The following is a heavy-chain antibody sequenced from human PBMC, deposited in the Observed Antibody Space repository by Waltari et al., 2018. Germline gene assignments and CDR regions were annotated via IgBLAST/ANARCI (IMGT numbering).Heavy chain of an antibody. V-gene: IGHV1-8*01. CDR2: MNPNSGNT. D-gene: IGHD1-26*01. J-gene: IGHJ3*02. Sequence: QVQLVQPGAEVKKPGASVKVSCTPSGYTFTSYDINWVRQSTGQGLEWMGWMNPNSGNTGYAQKFQGRVTMTRNTSISTAYMELSSLRSEDTAVYYCARARRGSYLYAFDIWGQGTMVTVSS. CDR3: ARARRGSYLYAFDI. CDR1: GYTFTSYD.